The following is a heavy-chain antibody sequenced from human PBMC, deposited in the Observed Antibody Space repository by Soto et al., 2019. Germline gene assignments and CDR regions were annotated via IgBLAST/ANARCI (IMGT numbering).Heavy chain of an antibody. J-gene: IGHJ4*02. CDR2: TGYTSQWYN. D-gene: IGHD5-18*01. V-gene: IGHV6-1*01. CDR1: GDSISTNNVA. Sequence: QVQLQQSGPGLVKPSQTLSLTCAISGDSISTNNVAWNWIRQSPSGGLEWLGRTGYTSQWYNDYAVSVRSRITHNPGTSKNPFSLQLNSVTLDATAVYYCARGTYSAFDYWGQGTRVTVSS. CDR3: ARGTYSAFDY.